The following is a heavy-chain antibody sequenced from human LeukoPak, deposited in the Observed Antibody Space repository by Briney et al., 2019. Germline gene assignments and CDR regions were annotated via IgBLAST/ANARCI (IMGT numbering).Heavy chain of an antibody. Sequence: SQTLSLTCAISGDSVSSNSAAWNWIRQSPSRGLEWLGRTYYRSKWYNDYAVSVKSRITINPDTSKNQFSLQLNSVTPEDTAVYYCARVEYSGSYYRTRGQAVGGFDYWGQGTLVTVSS. CDR2: TYYRSKWYN. CDR1: GDSVSSNSAA. CDR3: ARVEYSGSYYRTRGQAVGGFDY. D-gene: IGHD1-26*01. J-gene: IGHJ4*02. V-gene: IGHV6-1*01.